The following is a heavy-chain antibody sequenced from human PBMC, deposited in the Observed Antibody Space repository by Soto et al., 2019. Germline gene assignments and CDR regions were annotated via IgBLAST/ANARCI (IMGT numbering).Heavy chain of an antibody. V-gene: IGHV1-18*01. CDR3: ARVIMIFGVANLGSYFDY. CDR1: GYPFSNFG. D-gene: IGHD3-3*01. J-gene: IGHJ4*02. CDR2: ISPSNGQT. Sequence: QVQLVQSGPEVKKPGASVKVSCKASGYPFSNFGLSWVRQAHGQGIECMGWISPSNGQTIYAQNFHGRVTMTTDTSTATAQMELRSLISDDTAVYYCARVIMIFGVANLGSYFDYWGQGTRVTVSA.